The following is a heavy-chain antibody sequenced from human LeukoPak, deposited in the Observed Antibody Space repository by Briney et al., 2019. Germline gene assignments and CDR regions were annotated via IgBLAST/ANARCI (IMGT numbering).Heavy chain of an antibody. J-gene: IGHJ4*02. CDR2: INPNSGNT. D-gene: IGHD3-10*01. CDR3: ARRIRGAPTDY. V-gene: IGHV1-8*01. CDR1: GYTFTTYD. Sequence: ASVKVPCKASGYTFTTYDRNWVRQATGQGLEWMGWINPNSGNTGYAHKFQGSVTITRNISITTAYMELSNLTSEDPAVYYCARRIRGAPTDYWGQGTLVTVSS.